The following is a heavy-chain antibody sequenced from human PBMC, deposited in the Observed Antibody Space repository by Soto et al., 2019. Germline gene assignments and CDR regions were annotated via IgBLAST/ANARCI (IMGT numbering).Heavy chain of an antibody. J-gene: IGHJ6*02. V-gene: IGHV3-53*01. CDR2: IYSDGST. Sequence: GTRGVSCAASGLSVSGNYMNCVRQAPGKGLQWVAIIYSDGSTYYADSVKGRFTISRDNSKNTLYLQMNSLRGEDTALYYCARRPAHYYGMDAWGQG. CDR3: ARRPAHYYGMDA. CDR1: GLSVSGNY. D-gene: IGHD2-2*01.